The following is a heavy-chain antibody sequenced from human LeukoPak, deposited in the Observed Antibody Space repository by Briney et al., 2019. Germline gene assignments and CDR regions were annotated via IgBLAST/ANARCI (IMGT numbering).Heavy chain of an antibody. CDR1: GGTFSSYA. V-gene: IGHV1-69*05. J-gene: IGHJ4*02. CDR2: IIPIFGAA. Sequence: SSVKVSCXASGGTFSSYAISWVRQAPGQGLEWMGGIIPIFGAASYAQKFQGRVTITTDESTSTAYMELSSLRSEDTAVYYCTIVGATQDYWGQGTLVTVSS. CDR3: TIVGATQDY. D-gene: IGHD1-26*01.